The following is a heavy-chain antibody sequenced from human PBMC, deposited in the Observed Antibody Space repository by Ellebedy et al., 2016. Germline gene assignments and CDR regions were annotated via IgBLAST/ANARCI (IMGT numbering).Heavy chain of an antibody. D-gene: IGHD3-22*01. V-gene: IGHV4-34*01. CDR1: GGSFSAYY. CDR3: ARRRYYASLRLWNAFDI. Sequence: SETLSLTCAVYGGSFSAYYWSWIRQPPGKGLEWIGEISHGGGTSYNPSRKSRVTVSVDTSKNKFSLKLSSVTAADTTVYYCARRRYYASLRLWNAFDIWGQGTMVTVSS. J-gene: IGHJ3*02. CDR2: ISHGGGT.